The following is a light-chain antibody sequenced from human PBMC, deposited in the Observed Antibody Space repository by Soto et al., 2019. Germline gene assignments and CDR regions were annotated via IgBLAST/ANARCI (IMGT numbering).Light chain of an antibody. CDR2: GAS. Sequence: EIVMTQSPAILSVSLGERATLSCRASQNIISDLAWYQQKPGQAPRLLIYGASTRATGIPARFSGSGSGTEFTLTISSLQSEDFAIYYCKQYDDWPLTFGGGTKVENK. V-gene: IGKV3-15*01. CDR3: KQYDDWPLT. J-gene: IGKJ4*01. CDR1: QNIISD.